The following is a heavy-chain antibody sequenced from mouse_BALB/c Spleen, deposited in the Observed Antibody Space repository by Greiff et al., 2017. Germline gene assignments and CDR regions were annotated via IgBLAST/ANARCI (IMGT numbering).Heavy chain of an antibody. Sequence: EVQGVESGGGLVKPGGSLKLSCAASGFTFSSYTMSWVRQTPEKRLEWVATISSGGSYTYYPDSVKGRFTISRDNAKNTLYLQMSSLKSEDTAMYYCTRGDGYYGYWGQGTTLTVSS. CDR1: GFTFSSYT. CDR2: ISSGGSYT. D-gene: IGHD2-3*01. CDR3: TRGDGYYGY. J-gene: IGHJ2*01. V-gene: IGHV5-6-4*01.